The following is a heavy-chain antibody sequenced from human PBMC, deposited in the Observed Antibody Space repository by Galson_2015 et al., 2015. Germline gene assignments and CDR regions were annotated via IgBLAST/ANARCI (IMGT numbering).Heavy chain of an antibody. CDR3: ARETTSIAVAGTLDY. CDR1: GFTFSSYG. J-gene: IGHJ4*02. Sequence: SLRLSCAASGFTFSSYGMHWVRQAPGKGLEWVAVIWYDGSNKYYADSVKGRFTTSRDNSKNTLYLQMNSLRAEDTAVYYCARETTSIAVAGTLDYWGQGTLVTVSS. V-gene: IGHV3-33*01. D-gene: IGHD6-19*01. CDR2: IWYDGSNK.